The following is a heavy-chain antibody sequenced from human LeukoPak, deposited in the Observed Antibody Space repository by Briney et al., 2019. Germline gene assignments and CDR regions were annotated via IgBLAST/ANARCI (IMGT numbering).Heavy chain of an antibody. CDR1: GGSISSYY. CDR2: IYSSGST. D-gene: IGHD2-2*01. Sequence: SETLSLTCTVSGGSISSYYGSWVRQPAGKGLEWIERIYSSGSTNYNPSLKSRVTMSVDTSKTQFSLKLSSVTAADTAVYYCARDLGYCSSTSCFNWFDPWGQGTLVTVSS. V-gene: IGHV4-4*07. CDR3: ARDLGYCSSTSCFNWFDP. J-gene: IGHJ5*02.